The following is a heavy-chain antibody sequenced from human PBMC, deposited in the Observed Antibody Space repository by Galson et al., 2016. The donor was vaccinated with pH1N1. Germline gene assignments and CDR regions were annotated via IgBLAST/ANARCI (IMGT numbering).Heavy chain of an antibody. J-gene: IGHJ6*02. CDR3: AKDRNNYDSSGYYTYYYYGLDV. CDR1: GYSFSNYY. V-gene: IGHV1-2*02. D-gene: IGHD3-22*01. CDR2: INPNSGGT. Sequence: CKASGYSFSNYYIHWVRQAPGQGLEWMGWINPNSGGTKYAQKFQGRVTMIRDASTTTGYMELSRLTSDDTAVYYCAKDRNNYDSSGYYTYYYYGLDVWGQGTTVIVSS.